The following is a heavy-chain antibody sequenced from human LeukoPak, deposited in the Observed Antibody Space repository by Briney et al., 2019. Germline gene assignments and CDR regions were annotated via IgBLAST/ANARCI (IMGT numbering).Heavy chain of an antibody. D-gene: IGHD1/OR15-1a*01. J-gene: IGHJ4*02. CDR1: GASINSDTYY. CDR2: HSHSGSA. V-gene: IGHV4-39*07. CDR3: ARYQTGTMFAV. Sequence: PPETLSLTCTVSGASINSDTYYWGWIRQPPGKGLEWIGTHSHSGSAYYNPSLRSRITMSLDTSENQLSLKLYSVTAADTAIYYCARYQTGTMFAVWGQGTLVTISS.